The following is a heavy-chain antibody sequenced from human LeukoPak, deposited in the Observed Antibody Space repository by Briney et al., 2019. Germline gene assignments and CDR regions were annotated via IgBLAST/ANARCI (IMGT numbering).Heavy chain of an antibody. V-gene: IGHV3-21*01. CDR3: ARDRGYSYGAEGMDV. CDR2: ISSSSSYI. CDR1: GFTFSSYS. J-gene: IGHJ6*02. Sequence: GGSLRLSCAASGFTFSSYSMNWVRQAPGKGLEWVSSISSSSSYIYYADSVRGRFTIFRDNAKNSLYLQMNSLRAGDTAVYYCARDRGYSYGAEGMDVWGQGTTVTVSS. D-gene: IGHD5-18*01.